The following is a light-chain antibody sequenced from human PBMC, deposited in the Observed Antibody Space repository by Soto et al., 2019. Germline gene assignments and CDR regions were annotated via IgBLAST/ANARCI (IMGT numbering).Light chain of an antibody. CDR2: DAS. CDR3: PQYDTLLPIT. CDR1: QDISKN. V-gene: IGKV1-33*01. Sequence: IQMTQSPSSLSASVGDRVTITCQATQDISKNLNWYQQKPGKATKLLIYDASSFQTGVPSRFSGSGSATHFTFTISSLQPDDIATYYCPQYDTLLPITFGQGKRREIK. J-gene: IGKJ5*01.